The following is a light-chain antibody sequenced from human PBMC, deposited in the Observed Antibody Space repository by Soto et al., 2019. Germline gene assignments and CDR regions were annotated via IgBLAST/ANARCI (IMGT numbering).Light chain of an antibody. CDR1: PSVTSN. CDR2: VAS. CDR3: QQYNHWPPT. V-gene: IGKV3-15*01. Sequence: EIEMTQSPAPLSVSPAERVTLSISARPSVTSNFAWYQQKPGQAPILLIFVASTRATGLPARFSGSGSGTEFTLTITSLRSEDFAVYYCQQYNHWPPTFGHGTKVDI. J-gene: IGKJ1*01.